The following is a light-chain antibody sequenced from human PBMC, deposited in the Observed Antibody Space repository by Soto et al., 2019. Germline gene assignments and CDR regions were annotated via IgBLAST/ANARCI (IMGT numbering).Light chain of an antibody. Sequence: EIVMTQSPATLSVSPGERATLSCRASQSVSNNLAWYQQRPGQAPRLLIYDASTRATGIPARCSGSGSGTEFTLTISSLQSEDFAVYYCQQYDNWPPWAFGQGTKVEIK. CDR3: QQYDNWPPWA. J-gene: IGKJ1*01. CDR2: DAS. V-gene: IGKV3-15*01. CDR1: QSVSNN.